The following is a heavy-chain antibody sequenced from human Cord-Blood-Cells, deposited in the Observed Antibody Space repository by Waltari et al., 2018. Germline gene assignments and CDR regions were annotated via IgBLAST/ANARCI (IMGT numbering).Heavy chain of an antibody. V-gene: IGHV3-30*18. CDR3: AKTRELGFDY. CDR1: GFTFSRYG. J-gene: IGHJ4*02. D-gene: IGHD7-27*01. CDR2: ISYDGSNK. Sequence: QVQLVESGGGVVQPGRSLRLSCAASGFTFSRYGLHGVRQAPGKGLEWGAVISYDGSNKYYADSVKGRFTISRDNSKNTLYLQMNSLRAEDTAVYYCAKTRELGFDYWGQGTLVTVSS.